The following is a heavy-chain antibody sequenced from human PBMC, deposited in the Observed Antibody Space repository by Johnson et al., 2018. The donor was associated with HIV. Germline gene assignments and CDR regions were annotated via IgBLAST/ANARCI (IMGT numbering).Heavy chain of an antibody. CDR2: IWYDGSNK. CDR3: AKDRILSGYGPGAFDI. J-gene: IGHJ3*02. V-gene: IGHV3-30*04. Sequence: QVQLVESGGGVVQPGRSLRLSRAASGFTFSNYAVHWVRQAPGKGLEWVAVIWYDGSNKYYADSVKGRFTISRDNSKNTLYLQMNSLRAEDTAVYYCAKDRILSGYGPGAFDIWGQGTMVTVSS. CDR1: GFTFSNYA. D-gene: IGHD5-12*01.